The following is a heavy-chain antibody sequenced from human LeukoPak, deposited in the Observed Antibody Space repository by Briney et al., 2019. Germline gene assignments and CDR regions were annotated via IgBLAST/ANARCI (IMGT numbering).Heavy chain of an antibody. V-gene: IGHV4-61*01. D-gene: IGHD3-9*01. CDR2: IYYSGST. Sequence: PSETLSLTCTVSGGSVSSGSCYWSWIRQPPGKGLEWIGYIYYSGSTNYNPSLKSRVTISVDTSKNQFSLKLSSVTAADTAVYYCARERAPLRYFDYWGQGTLATVSS. CDR3: ARERAPLRYFDY. J-gene: IGHJ4*02. CDR1: GGSVSSGSCY.